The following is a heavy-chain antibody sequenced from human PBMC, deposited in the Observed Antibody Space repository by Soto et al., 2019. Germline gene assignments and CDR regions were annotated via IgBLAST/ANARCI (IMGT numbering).Heavy chain of an antibody. CDR2: ISYDGSNK. J-gene: IGHJ3*02. V-gene: IGHV3-30-3*01. D-gene: IGHD3-10*01. CDR1: GFTFSSYA. CDR3: ARAIITMVRGFFWGEEPADDFYT. Sequence: PGGSLRLSCAASGFTFSSYAMHWVRQAPGKGLEWVAVISYDGSNKYYADSVKGRFTISRDNSKNTLYLQMNSLRAEDTAVYYCARAIITMVRGFFWGEEPADDFYTWAQGKAVPVS.